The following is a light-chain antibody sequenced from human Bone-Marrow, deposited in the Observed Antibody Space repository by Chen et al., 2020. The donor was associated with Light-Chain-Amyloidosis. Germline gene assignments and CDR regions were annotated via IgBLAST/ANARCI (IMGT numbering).Light chain of an antibody. V-gene: IGLV2-14*01. CDR1: SSDVGGYNS. CDR2: DVS. Sequence: SLSHPAPLSGSPGPSLPLSSPGTSSDVGGYNSVSCYHQHPGKAPKLMIYDVSNRPSGVSNRFAGSKSGNTASLTISGLQAEDEADYYCSSYTSSSTRVFGTGTKVTVL. CDR3: SSYTSSSTRV. J-gene: IGLJ1*01.